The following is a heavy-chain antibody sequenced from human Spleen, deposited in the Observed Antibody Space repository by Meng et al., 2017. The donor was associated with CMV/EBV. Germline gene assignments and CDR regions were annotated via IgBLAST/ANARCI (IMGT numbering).Heavy chain of an antibody. V-gene: IGHV3-48*03. Sequence: LSLTCAASGFTFSSYEMNWVRQAPGKGLEWVSYISSSGSTIYYADSVKGRFTISRDNAKNSLYLQMNSLRAEDTAVYYCAREGYQLDAFDIWGQGTTVTVSS. CDR3: AREGYQLDAFDI. D-gene: IGHD2-2*01. J-gene: IGHJ3*02. CDR2: ISSSGSTI. CDR1: GFTFSSYE.